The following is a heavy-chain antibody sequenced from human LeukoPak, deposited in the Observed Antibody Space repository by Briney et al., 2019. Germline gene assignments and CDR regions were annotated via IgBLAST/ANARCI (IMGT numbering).Heavy chain of an antibody. CDR1: VGSISSYY. CDR3: ARERYYYDSSGYSSETFDAFDI. CDR2: IYTSGST. J-gene: IGHJ3*02. V-gene: IGHV4-4*07. D-gene: IGHD3-22*01. Sequence: PSETLSLTCTVSVGSISSYYWSCIRQPAGKGLEGIGRIYTSGSTNYNPSLKSRVTMSVDTSKNQFSLKLSSVTAADTAVYYCARERYYYDSSGYSSETFDAFDIWGPGTMVTVSS.